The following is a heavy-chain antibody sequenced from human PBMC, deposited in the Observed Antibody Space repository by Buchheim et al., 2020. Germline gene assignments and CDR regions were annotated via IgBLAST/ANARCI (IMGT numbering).Heavy chain of an antibody. CDR3: ARGLGTGTPIDY. D-gene: IGHD1-1*01. CDR1: EFTFSTYW. CDR2: IKQDGSEK. J-gene: IGHJ4*02. V-gene: IGHV3-7*01. Sequence: EVQLVGSGGGLVQPGGSLRLSCAASEFTFSTYWMSWVRQAPGKGLEWVANIKQDGSEKYYVDSVKGRFTISRDNAKNSLYLQMNSLRAEDTAVYYCARGLGTGTPIDYWGQGTL.